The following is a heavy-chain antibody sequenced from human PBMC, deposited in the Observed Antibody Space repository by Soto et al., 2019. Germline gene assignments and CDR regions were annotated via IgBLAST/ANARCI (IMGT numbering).Heavy chain of an antibody. D-gene: IGHD3-3*01. CDR3: AKGPAMIRSLEWLLLDY. V-gene: IGHV3-30*18. Sequence: PGGSMRLSCAVSAFTLSSYGMKWDRQAPGNGREGVTGISYGGSNKEYADSVKGRITISRNNSKNMLYLQKNSLRAKYMAVYYCAKGPAMIRSLEWLLLDYWGQGTLVTVSS. CDR2: ISYGGSNK. J-gene: IGHJ4*02. CDR1: AFTLSSYG.